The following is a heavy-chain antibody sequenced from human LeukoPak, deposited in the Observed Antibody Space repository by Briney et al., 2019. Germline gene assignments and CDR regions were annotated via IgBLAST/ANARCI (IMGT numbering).Heavy chain of an antibody. V-gene: IGHV1-8*01. CDR3: ARVGYCTNGVCYDY. Sequence: GASVKVSCKASGYTFTSYDINWVRQATGQGLEWMGWMNPNSGSTGYAQKFQGRVTMTRNTSISTAYMELSSLRSEDTAVYYCARVGYCTNGVCYDYWGQGTLVTVSS. CDR2: MNPNSGST. J-gene: IGHJ4*02. D-gene: IGHD2-8*01. CDR1: GYTFTSYD.